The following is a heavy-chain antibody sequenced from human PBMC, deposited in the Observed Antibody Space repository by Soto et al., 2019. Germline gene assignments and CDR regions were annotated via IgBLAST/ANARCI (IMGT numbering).Heavy chain of an antibody. CDR3: AKMEGMDPWAYSFDF. V-gene: IGHV3-23*01. J-gene: IGHJ4*02. D-gene: IGHD2-2*03. CDR2: IYGGGNGP. Sequence: EVQVLESGGGLVQPGGSLRLSCAATGFTFSDFAMSWVRQAPGKGLEWVSRIYGGGNGPHYADAVKGRVTISRDNSKHTLYLQTNSLRAEDTAVYYCAKMEGMDPWAYSFDFWGQGTLVTVSS. CDR1: GFTFSDFA.